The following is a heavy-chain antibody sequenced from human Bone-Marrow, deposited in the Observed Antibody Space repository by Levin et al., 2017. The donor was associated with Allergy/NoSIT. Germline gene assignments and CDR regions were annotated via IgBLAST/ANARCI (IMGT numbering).Heavy chain of an antibody. J-gene: IGHJ4*02. V-gene: IGHV3-21*01. Sequence: GGSLRLSCAASGFTFSSFNMNWVRQAPGKGLEWVSSINTISNNIDYADSVKGRFTISRDNAKNSLYLQMSSLRAGDTAVHYCARVGYNSGWSTLDYWGQGTLVTVSS. D-gene: IGHD6-19*01. CDR1: GFTFSSFN. CDR2: INTISNNI. CDR3: ARVGYNSGWSTLDY.